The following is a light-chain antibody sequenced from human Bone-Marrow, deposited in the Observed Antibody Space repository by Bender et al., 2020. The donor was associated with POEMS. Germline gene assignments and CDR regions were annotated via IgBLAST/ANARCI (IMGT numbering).Light chain of an antibody. CDR3: SSYAGTFEV. V-gene: IGLV2-8*01. Sequence: QSALTQPPSASGSPGQSVTISCTGTSSDVGGYNYVSWYQQRPGKAPELVIYEVSKRPSGVPDRFSGSKSGNTASLTVSGLQSEDEADYYCSSYAGTFEVFGGGTRLTVL. CDR1: SSDVGGYNY. CDR2: EVS. J-gene: IGLJ2*01.